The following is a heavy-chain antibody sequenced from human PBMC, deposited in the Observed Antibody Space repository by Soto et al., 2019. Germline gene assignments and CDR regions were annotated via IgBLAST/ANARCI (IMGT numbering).Heavy chain of an antibody. D-gene: IGHD1-26*01. CDR2: VSDDGYTT. CDR3: AREGHHVVGQDADSFDY. J-gene: IGHJ4*02. CDR1: GFIFSTYG. V-gene: IGHV3-30*03. Sequence: QVRLVESGGGVVQPGRSLRLSCAASGFIFSTYGMHWVRQAPGKGLQWVAVVSDDGYTTYYAESVKGRFTVSRDSSKNTLYLHMSKRRIEDTAVYYCAREGHHVVGQDADSFDYWGQGTLVTVSS.